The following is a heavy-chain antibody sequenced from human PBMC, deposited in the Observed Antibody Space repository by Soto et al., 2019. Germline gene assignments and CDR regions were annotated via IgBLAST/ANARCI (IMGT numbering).Heavy chain of an antibody. Sequence: GWSLRLSCAASGFTFSSYGMHWVRQAPGKGLEWVAVIWYDGSNKYYADSVKGRFTISRDNSKNTLYLQMNSLRAEDTAVYYCAREGKLYSSSWYRYWGQGTLVTVPQ. D-gene: IGHD6-13*01. CDR2: IWYDGSNK. V-gene: IGHV3-33*01. CDR1: GFTFSSYG. J-gene: IGHJ4*02. CDR3: AREGKLYSSSWYRY.